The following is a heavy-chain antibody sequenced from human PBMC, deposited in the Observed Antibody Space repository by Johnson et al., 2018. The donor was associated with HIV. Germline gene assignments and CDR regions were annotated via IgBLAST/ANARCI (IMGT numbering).Heavy chain of an antibody. CDR2: IRYDGSNK. J-gene: IGHJ3*02. Sequence: QEQLEESGGGLVQPGGSLRLSCAASGFTFSSYGMHWVRQAPGKGLEWVAFIRYDGSNKYYADSVKGRFTISRDNSKNTLYLQMNSLRAEDTAVYYCAKGIVVGVRAFDIWGQGTMVTVSS. V-gene: IGHV3-30*02. CDR1: GFTFSSYG. D-gene: IGHD3-22*01. CDR3: AKGIVVGVRAFDI.